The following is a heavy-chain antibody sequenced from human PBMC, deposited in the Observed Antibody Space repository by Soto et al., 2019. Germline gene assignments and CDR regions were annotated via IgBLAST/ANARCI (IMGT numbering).Heavy chain of an antibody. CDR1: GFTFSDHY. V-gene: IGHV3-72*01. Sequence: EVQLVKSGGGLVQPGGSLRLSCAASGFTFSDHYMDWVRQSPGKGLEWVGRIRNRANSHTTVYAASVKGRFTISRDDSKNSVFLEMNSLKTEDTAVYYCATLERIVGGSWDYCGLGTLVTVSS. J-gene: IGHJ4*02. CDR2: IRNRANSHTT. D-gene: IGHD1-26*01. CDR3: ATLERIVGGSWDY.